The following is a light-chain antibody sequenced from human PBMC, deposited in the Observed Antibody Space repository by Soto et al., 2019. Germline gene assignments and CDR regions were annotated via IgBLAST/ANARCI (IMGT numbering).Light chain of an antibody. CDR3: QSYDSSLSGVV. V-gene: IGLV1-40*01. J-gene: IGLJ2*01. Sequence: QSVLTQPPSVSGAPGQRVTISCTGSSSNIGAGYDVHWYQQLPGTAPKLLIYANSNRPSGVPDRFSGSKSGTPASLAITGLQAEDEADYYCQSYDSSLSGVVFGGGTKVTVL. CDR1: SSNIGAGYD. CDR2: ANS.